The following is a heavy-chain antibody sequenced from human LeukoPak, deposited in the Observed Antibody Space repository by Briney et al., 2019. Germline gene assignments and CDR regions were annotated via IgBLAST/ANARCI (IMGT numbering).Heavy chain of an antibody. CDR3: ARDNDSSGYYDY. J-gene: IGHJ4*02. CDR2: IYYSGST. Sequence: PSETLSLTCTVSGGSISSGDYYWSWIRQPPGKGLEWIGYIYYSGSTYYNPSLESRVTISVDTSKNQFSLKLSSVTAADTAVYYCARDNDSSGYYDYWGQGTLVTVSS. CDR1: GGSISSGDYY. D-gene: IGHD3-22*01. V-gene: IGHV4-30-4*01.